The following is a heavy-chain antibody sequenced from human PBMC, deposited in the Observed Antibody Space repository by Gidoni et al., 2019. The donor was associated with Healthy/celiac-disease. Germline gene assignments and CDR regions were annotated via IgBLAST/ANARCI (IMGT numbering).Heavy chain of an antibody. J-gene: IGHJ6*02. Sequence: EVQLLDSGGGMVKPGGSLRLSCAASGFTLSSYSMNWCRQAPGKGLEWVSSISSSGSYIYYADTVKGRFTISRDNAKNSLYLQRNSLRAEDTAVYDCAREVEMATMLGIYYYDGMDVWGQGTTVTVSS. CDR2: ISSSGSYI. V-gene: IGHV3-21*01. CDR3: AREVEMATMLGIYYYDGMDV. D-gene: IGHD3-10*02. CDR1: GFTLSSYS.